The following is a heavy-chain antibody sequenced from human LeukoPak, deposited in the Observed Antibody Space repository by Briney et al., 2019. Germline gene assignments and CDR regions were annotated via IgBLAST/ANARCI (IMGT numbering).Heavy chain of an antibody. CDR3: ARQKSSSGWYFDY. V-gene: IGHV4-59*08. Sequence: PSETLSLTCTISGGSLSTYYWSWIRQAPGEGLEWIGYIYYSGNTNYNPSLKSRVTISVDTSKNQFSLKLSSVTAADTAVYYCARQKSSSGWYFDYWGQGTLVTVSS. CDR1: GGSLSTYY. CDR2: IYYSGNT. D-gene: IGHD6-19*01. J-gene: IGHJ4*02.